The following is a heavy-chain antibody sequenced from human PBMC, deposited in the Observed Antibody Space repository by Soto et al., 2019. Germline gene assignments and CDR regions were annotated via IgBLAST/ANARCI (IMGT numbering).Heavy chain of an antibody. V-gene: IGHV3-30-3*01. CDR1: GFTFSSYA. D-gene: IGHD1-7*01. CDR2: ISYDGSNK. CDR3: ARDTGDYNWNLGSYYYYYGMDV. J-gene: IGHJ6*02. Sequence: GGSLRLSCAASGFTFSSYAMHWVRQAPGKGLEWVAVISYDGSNKYYADSVKGRFTISRDNSKNTLYLQMNSLRAEDTAVYYCARDTGDYNWNLGSYYYYYGMDVWGQGTTVTVSS.